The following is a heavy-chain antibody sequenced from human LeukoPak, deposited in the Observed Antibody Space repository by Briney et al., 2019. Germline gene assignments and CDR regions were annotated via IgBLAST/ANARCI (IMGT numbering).Heavy chain of an antibody. D-gene: IGHD5-24*01. J-gene: IGHJ4*02. CDR3: AKEGRSLQTY. CDR1: GFIFSDST. CDR2: IRSKANSYAT. Sequence: PGGSLRLSCAASGFIFSDSTMHWVRQASGKGLEWVGRIRSKANSYATTYAASVRGGFTISRNDSKNTAYLQMNSLKTEDTAVYYCAKEGRSLQTYWGQGTLVTVSS. V-gene: IGHV3-73*01.